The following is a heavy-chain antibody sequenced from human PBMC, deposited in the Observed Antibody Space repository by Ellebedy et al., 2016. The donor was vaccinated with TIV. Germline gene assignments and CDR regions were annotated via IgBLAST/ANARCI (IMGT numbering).Heavy chain of an antibody. J-gene: IGHJ3*02. CDR2: TYYRSKWYN. CDR1: GDRVSCNSAA. CDR3: AVEDEHDAFDI. V-gene: IGHV6-1*01. Sequence: SQTLSLTCAISGDRVSCNSAAWNSLRQSPSSGLEWLGRTYYRSKWYNDYAVSVKSRITISPETSTNQFSLQLNSVTPEDTALYYCAVEDEHDAFDIWGQGTMVTVSS.